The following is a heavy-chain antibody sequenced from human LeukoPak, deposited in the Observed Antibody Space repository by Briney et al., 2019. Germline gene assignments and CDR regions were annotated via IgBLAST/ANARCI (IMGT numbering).Heavy chain of an antibody. V-gene: IGHV1-18*01. Sequence: GASVKVSCKASGYTFTSYGISWVRQAPGQGLEWMGWISAYNCNTNYAQKLQGRVTMTTDTSTSTAYMELRSLRSDDTAVYYCARDCSGGSCYWGLDYWGQGTLVTVSS. D-gene: IGHD2-15*01. CDR3: ARDCSGGSCYWGLDY. J-gene: IGHJ4*02. CDR1: GYTFTSYG. CDR2: ISAYNCNT.